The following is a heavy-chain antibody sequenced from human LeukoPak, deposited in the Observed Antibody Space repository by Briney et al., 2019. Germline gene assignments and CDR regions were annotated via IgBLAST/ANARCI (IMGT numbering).Heavy chain of an antibody. CDR3: APPPYYYEANGYSVA. V-gene: IGHV4-39*07. CDR2: IYYSGNT. CDR1: GGSFSSSNYY. Sequence: PSETLSLTCTVSGGSFSSSNYYWGWIRQPPGKGLEWIGTIYYSGNTYYNPSLKSRVTISVDTSKNQFSLRLSSVTAADAAVYXXAPPPYYYEANGYSVAWGQGTLVTVSS. J-gene: IGHJ5*02. D-gene: IGHD3-22*01.